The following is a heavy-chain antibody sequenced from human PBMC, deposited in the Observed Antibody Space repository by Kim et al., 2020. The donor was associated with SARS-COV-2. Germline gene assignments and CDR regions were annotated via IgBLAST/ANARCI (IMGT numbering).Heavy chain of an antibody. CDR1: GYTFTAYY. V-gene: IGHV1-2*06. CDR3: AREGDRANLDY. J-gene: IGHJ4*02. CDR2: INPNSGGT. Sequence: ASVKVSCKASGYTFTAYYMHWVRQAPGQGLEWMGRINPNSGGTNYAQKFQGRVTMSRDTSTSTAYMELSRLRSDDTAVYCCAREGDRANLDYWGQGTLVTVSS.